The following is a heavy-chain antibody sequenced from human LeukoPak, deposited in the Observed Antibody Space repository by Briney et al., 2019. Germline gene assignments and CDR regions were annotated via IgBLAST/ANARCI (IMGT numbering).Heavy chain of an antibody. D-gene: IGHD6-13*01. V-gene: IGHV5-51*01. J-gene: IGHJ4*02. CDR2: IYPGDSDT. Sequence: GESLKISCKGSGYRFTTYWIGWVRQMPGKGLEWMGIIYPGDSDTRYSPSFQGQVTISADKSISTAYLQWSSLKASDTAMYYCARLSAQCCIAAAGTFDYWGQGTLVTVSS. CDR1: GYRFTTYW. CDR3: ARLSAQCCIAAAGTFDY.